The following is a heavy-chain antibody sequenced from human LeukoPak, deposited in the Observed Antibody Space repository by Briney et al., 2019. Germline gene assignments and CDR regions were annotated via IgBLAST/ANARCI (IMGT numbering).Heavy chain of an antibody. CDR1: GGSISSGGYY. CDR2: IYYSGST. Sequence: SETLSLTCTVSGGSISSGGYYWSWIRQHAGKGLEWIGYIYYSGSTYYNPSLKSRVTISVDTSKNQFSLKLSSVTAADTAVYYCARASQDYDFWSGYYTGPGSYFDYWGQGTLVTVSS. J-gene: IGHJ4*02. D-gene: IGHD3-3*01. CDR3: ARASQDYDFWSGYYTGPGSYFDY. V-gene: IGHV4-31*03.